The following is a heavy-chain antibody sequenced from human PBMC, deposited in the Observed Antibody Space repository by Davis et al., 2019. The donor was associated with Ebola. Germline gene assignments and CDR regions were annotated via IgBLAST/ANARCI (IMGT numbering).Heavy chain of an antibody. CDR3: ARDSDWHY. Sequence: GESLKISCAASGFTFSSYSMNWVRQAPGKGLEWVSSISSSSSYIYYADSVKGRFTISRDNAKNSLYLQMNSLRAEDTAVYYCARDSDWHYWGQGTLVTVSS. CDR2: ISSSSSYI. V-gene: IGHV3-21*01. D-gene: IGHD2-21*01. J-gene: IGHJ4*02. CDR1: GFTFSSYS.